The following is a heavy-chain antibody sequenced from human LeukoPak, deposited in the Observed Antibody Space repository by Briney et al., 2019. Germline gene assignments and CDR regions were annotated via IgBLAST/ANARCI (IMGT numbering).Heavy chain of an antibody. CDR2: IYYSGST. Sequence: SETLSLTCTVSGGSISSYYWSWIRQPPGKGLEWIGYIYYSGSTNYNPSLKSRVTISVDTSKNQFSLKLSPVTAADTAVYYCARVGYSSSWSTYYYYGMDVWGQGTTVTVSS. V-gene: IGHV4-59*01. CDR1: GGSISSYY. J-gene: IGHJ6*02. CDR3: ARVGYSSSWSTYYYYGMDV. D-gene: IGHD6-13*01.